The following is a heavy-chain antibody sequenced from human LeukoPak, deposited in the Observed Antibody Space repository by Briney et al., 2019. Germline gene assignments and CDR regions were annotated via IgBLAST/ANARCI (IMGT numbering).Heavy chain of an antibody. Sequence: SETLSLTCTVFGGSISTSSSYWGWIRQPPGKGLEWIGSIYYSGSTYYNPSLKSRVTISADTSKNQFSLKLSSVSAADTAVYYCARGLGYGSGSYYLGFDMWGQGTMVTVSS. CDR2: IYYSGST. CDR1: GGSISTSSSY. D-gene: IGHD3-10*01. J-gene: IGHJ3*02. CDR3: ARGLGYGSGSYYLGFDM. V-gene: IGHV4-39*01.